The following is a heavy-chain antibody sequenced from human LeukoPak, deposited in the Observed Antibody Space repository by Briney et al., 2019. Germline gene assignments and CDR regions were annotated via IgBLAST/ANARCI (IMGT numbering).Heavy chain of an antibody. CDR1: GYTSTGYY. J-gene: IGHJ4*02. Sequence: ASVKVSCKASGYTSTGYYMHWVRQAPGQWLELMGRINPNSGGTNYAQKFQGRVTMTRDTSISTAYMELSRLRSDDTAVYYCARASSGWYGIDDYWGQGTLVTVSS. V-gene: IGHV1-2*06. D-gene: IGHD6-19*01. CDR2: INPNSGGT. CDR3: ARASSGWYGIDDY.